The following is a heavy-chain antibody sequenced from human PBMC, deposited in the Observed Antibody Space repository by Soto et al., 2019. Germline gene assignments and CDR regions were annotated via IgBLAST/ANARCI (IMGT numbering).Heavy chain of an antibody. CDR1: GGSVSSGSYY. CDR2: IYYSGST. J-gene: IGHJ4*02. D-gene: IGHD5-18*01. Sequence: PSETLSLTCTVSGGSVSSGSYYWSWIRQPPGKGLEWIGYIYYSGSTNYNPSLKSRVTISVDTSKNQFSLKLSSVTAADTAVYYCARAGYSFYFDYWGQGTLVTVSS. V-gene: IGHV4-61*01. CDR3: ARAGYSFYFDY.